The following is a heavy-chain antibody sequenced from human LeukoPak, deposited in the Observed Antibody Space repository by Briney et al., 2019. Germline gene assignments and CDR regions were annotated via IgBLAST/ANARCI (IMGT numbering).Heavy chain of an antibody. CDR1: GGTFSSYA. Sequence: ASVKVSCKASGGTFSSYAISWVRQAPGQGLEWMGGIIAIFGTANYAQKFQGRVTITADESTSTAYMELSSLRSEDTAVYYCARDPGSSGWPKYYFDYWGQGTLVTVSS. CDR3: ARDPGSSGWPKYYFDY. D-gene: IGHD6-19*01. CDR2: IIAIFGTA. V-gene: IGHV1-69*13. J-gene: IGHJ4*02.